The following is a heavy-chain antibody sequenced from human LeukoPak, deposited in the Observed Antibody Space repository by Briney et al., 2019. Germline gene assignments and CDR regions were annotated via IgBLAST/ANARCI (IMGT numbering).Heavy chain of an antibody. J-gene: IGHJ4*02. CDR2: ISGSGGST. CDR1: GFTFSSYA. D-gene: IGHD3-10*01. CDR3: AKDKDYYGSGSTHLDY. Sequence: GGSLRLSCAASGFTFSSYAMSWVRQAPGKGLEWVSAISGSGGSTYYADSVKGRFTISRDNSKNTLYLQVNSLRAEDTAVYYCAKDKDYYGSGSTHLDYWGQGTLVTVSS. V-gene: IGHV3-23*01.